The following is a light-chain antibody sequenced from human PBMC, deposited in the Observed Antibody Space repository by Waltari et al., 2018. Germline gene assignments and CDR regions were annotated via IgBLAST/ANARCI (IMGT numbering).Light chain of an antibody. CDR3: LQYSSSPYS. V-gene: IGKV1-12*01. CDR1: QSISSW. CDR2: KAY. J-gene: IGKJ2*03. Sequence: DIQMTQSPSSLSASVGDTVTITCRASQSISSWLDWYQQKPGKAPKLLIYKAYSVQSGVPSRFSGSGSGTEFTLTISSLQPEDFATFYCLQYSSSPYSFGQGTKVEIK.